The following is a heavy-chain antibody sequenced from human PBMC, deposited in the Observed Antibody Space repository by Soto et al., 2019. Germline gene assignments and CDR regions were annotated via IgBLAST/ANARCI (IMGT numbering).Heavy chain of an antibody. CDR3: ARIGAAAATGEFDY. CDR1: GMC. J-gene: IGHJ4*02. Sequence: GMCVSWIRQPPGKALEWLALIDWDDDKYYSTSLKTRLTISKDTSKNQVVLTMTNMDPVDTATYYCARIGAAAATGEFDYWGQGTLVTVSS. D-gene: IGHD6-13*01. CDR2: IDWDDDK. V-gene: IGHV2-70*01.